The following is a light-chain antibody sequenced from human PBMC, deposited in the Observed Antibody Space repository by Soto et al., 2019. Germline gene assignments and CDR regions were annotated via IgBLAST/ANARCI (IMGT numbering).Light chain of an antibody. CDR2: DAS. V-gene: IGKV3-11*01. J-gene: IGKJ1*01. Sequence: EIVLTQSPATLSFSPGERATLSCMASQSVSSYLAWYQQKPGQDPRLLIYDASNRATGIPARFSGSGSGTDFTLTISSLEPEDFAVYYCQQRSNWPPTFGQGAKVEIK. CDR1: QSVSSY. CDR3: QQRSNWPPT.